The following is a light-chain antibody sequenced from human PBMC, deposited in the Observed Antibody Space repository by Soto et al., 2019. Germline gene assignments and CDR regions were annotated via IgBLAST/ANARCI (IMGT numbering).Light chain of an antibody. V-gene: IGLV5-45*03. CDR3: MIWHSRSGV. J-gene: IGLJ2*01. CDR1: SGINVGTYR. CDR2: YKSDSDK. Sequence: QLVLTQPSSLSASPGASASLTCTLRSGINVGTYRIYWYQQKPGSPPQYLLRYKSDSDKQQGSGVPSRFSGSKDASANAGILLISGLQSEDEADYYCMIWHSRSGVFGGGTKLTVL.